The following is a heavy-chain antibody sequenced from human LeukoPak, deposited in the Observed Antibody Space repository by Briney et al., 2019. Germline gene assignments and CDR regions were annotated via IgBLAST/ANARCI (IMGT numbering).Heavy chain of an antibody. J-gene: IGHJ4*02. D-gene: IGHD6-13*01. CDR1: GYTFTGYY. V-gene: IGHV1-2*02. Sequence: ASVKVSCKASGYTFTGYYMHWVRQAPGQGLEWMGWINPNSGGTNYAQKFQGRVTMTRDTSISTAYMELSRLRSDDTAVYYCARGPHSSSWPDIPRDYWGQGTLVTVAS. CDR2: INPNSGGT. CDR3: ARGPHSSSWPDIPRDY.